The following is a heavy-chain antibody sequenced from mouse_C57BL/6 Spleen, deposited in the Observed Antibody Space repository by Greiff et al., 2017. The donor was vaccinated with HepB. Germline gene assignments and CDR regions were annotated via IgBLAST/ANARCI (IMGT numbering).Heavy chain of an antibody. CDR3: ARGYPPYYYAMDY. V-gene: IGHV1-64*01. Sequence: QVQLQQPGAELVKPGASVKLSCKASGYTFTSYWMHWVKQRPGQGLEWIGMIHPNSGSTNYNEKFKSKATLTVDKSSSTAYMHLSSLTSEDSAVYYCARGYPPYYYAMDYWGQGTSVTVSS. J-gene: IGHJ4*01. CDR2: IHPNSGST. D-gene: IGHD2-2*01. CDR1: GYTFTSYW.